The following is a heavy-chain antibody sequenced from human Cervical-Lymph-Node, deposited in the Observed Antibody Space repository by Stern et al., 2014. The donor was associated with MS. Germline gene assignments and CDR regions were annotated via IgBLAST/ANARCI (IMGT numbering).Heavy chain of an antibody. V-gene: IGHV3-9*01. J-gene: IGHJ5*01. CDR3: TKDVSLYWQFNGFES. CDR1: GFPFHDHA. D-gene: IGHD5/OR15-5a*01. Sequence: EVQLVESGGGLVQPGRSLRLSCNTSGFPFHDHAMHWVRQAPGKGLEWVSGISRDRGTLGYAHSVQGRFTITRDTATRPLYLELNSLRSDDTAFYYWTKDVSLYWQFNGFESWGQGTLVSVSS. CDR2: ISRDRGTL.